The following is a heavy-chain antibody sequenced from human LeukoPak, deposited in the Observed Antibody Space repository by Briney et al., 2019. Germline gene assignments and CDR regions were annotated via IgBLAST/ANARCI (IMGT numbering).Heavy chain of an antibody. CDR1: GYTFTSYG. J-gene: IGHJ4*02. CDR2: ISAYNGNT. D-gene: IGHD5-12*01. V-gene: IGHV1-18*01. CDR3: ARSLDRVSMRGYSGYDLRARREVFDY. Sequence: GASVKVSCKASGYTFTSYGISWVRQAPGQGLEWMGWISAYNGNTNYAQKLQGRVTMTTDTSTSTAYMELRSLRSDDTAVYYCARSLDRVSMRGYSGYDLRARREVFDYWGQGTLVTVSS.